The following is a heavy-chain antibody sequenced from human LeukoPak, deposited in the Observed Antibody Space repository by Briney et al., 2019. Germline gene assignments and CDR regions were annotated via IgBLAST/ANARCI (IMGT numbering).Heavy chain of an antibody. Sequence: SETLSLTSTVSGGSVSSRIDYWSWIRQPQVKGLEWIGYIYYSRNINYNPALTSRVTISLDTSQNQFSLKLSSVTAADTAVYYCARDYSRAQNYFDFWGQGTLVSVSS. D-gene: IGHD5-18*01. CDR2: IYYSRNI. CDR1: GGSVSSRIDY. J-gene: IGHJ4*02. V-gene: IGHV4-61*01. CDR3: ARDYSRAQNYFDF.